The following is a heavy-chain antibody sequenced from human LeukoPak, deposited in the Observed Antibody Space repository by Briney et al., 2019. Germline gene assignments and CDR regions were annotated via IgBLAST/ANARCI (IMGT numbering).Heavy chain of an antibody. Sequence: SETLSLTCTVSGGSISSGSYYWSWIRQPAGKGLEWIGRIYTSGSTNYNTSLKSRVTIPVDTSKTQFSLKLSSVTAADTAVYYCARGITILNWFDPWGQGTLVTVSS. D-gene: IGHD3-9*01. V-gene: IGHV4-61*02. CDR1: GGSISSGSYY. CDR3: ARGITILNWFDP. J-gene: IGHJ5*02. CDR2: IYTSGST.